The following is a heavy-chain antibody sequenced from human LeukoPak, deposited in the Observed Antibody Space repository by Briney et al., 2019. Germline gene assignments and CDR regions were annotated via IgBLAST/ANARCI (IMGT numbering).Heavy chain of an antibody. CDR2: ISQSGNI. CDR1: GDSISSGGYS. J-gene: IGHJ2*01. D-gene: IGHD3-22*01. Sequence: SETLSLTCTVSGDSISSGGYSWSWIRQPPGKGLEWIGYIYHIGYISQSGNIYQNPSLKSRVTISLDTSRNQFSLKLSSVTAADTAVYYCARADDSSGYPYWYFDLWGRGTLVTVSS. V-gene: IGHV4-30-2*01. CDR3: ARADDSSGYPYWYFDL.